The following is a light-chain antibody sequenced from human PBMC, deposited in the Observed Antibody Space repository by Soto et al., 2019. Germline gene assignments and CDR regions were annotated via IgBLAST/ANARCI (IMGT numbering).Light chain of an antibody. J-gene: IGKJ1*01. V-gene: IGKV3-11*01. Sequence: EIVLTQSPATLSLSPGERATLSCRASQSVSSYLAWYQQTPGQAPRXLIYDASNRATGIPARFSGSGSGTDFTLTISSLEPEDFAVYYCQQRSNWPTFGQGTKVDIK. CDR3: QQRSNWPT. CDR1: QSVSSY. CDR2: DAS.